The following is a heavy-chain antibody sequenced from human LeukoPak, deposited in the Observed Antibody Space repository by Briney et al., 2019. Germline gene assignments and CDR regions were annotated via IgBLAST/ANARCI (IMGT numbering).Heavy chain of an antibody. Sequence: SETLSLTCTVSGYSISSGCYWGWIRQPPGKGLEWIGSIYHSGSTYYNPSLKSRVTISVDTSKNQFSLKLSSVTAADTAVYYCARDLWGSSSIWFDPWAREPWSPSPQ. CDR1: GYSISSGCY. CDR3: ARDLWGSSSIWFDP. CDR2: IYHSGST. J-gene: IGHJ5*02. D-gene: IGHD3-16*01. V-gene: IGHV4-38-2*02.